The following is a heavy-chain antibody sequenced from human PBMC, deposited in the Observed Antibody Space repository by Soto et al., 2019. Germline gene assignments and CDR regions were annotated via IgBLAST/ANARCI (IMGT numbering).Heavy chain of an antibody. D-gene: IGHD6-6*01. J-gene: IGHJ4*02. CDR1: GFTFSSYS. CDR2: ISSSSSTI. CDR3: ARVGFGAARIPPDY. V-gene: IGHV3-48*04. Sequence: GGSLRLSCAASGFTFSSYSMNWVRQAPGKGLEWVSYISSSSSTIYYADSVKGRFTISRDNAKNSLYLQMNSLRADDTAVYYCARVGFGAARIPPDYWGQGTLVTVSS.